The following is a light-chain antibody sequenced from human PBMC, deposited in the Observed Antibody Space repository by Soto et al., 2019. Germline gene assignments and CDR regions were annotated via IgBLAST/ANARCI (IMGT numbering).Light chain of an antibody. CDR2: NDN. V-gene: IGLV1-44*01. CDR1: SSNIGSRT. CDR3: AAWDDSLGGYV. J-gene: IGLJ1*01. Sequence: QSVLTQPPSASATPGQRVTISCSGSSSNIGSRTVNWYQQLPGSAPKLLVYNDNQRPSGVPDRFSGSRSGTSASLAVSGLRSEDEADYYCAAWDDSLGGYVFGPGTKLTVL.